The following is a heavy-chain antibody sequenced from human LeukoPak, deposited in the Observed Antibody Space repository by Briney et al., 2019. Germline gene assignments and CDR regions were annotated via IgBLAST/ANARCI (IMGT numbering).Heavy chain of an antibody. V-gene: IGHV3-48*01. J-gene: IGHJ4*02. CDR1: GFTFSSYW. CDR2: ISSSSSTI. CDR3: AREPDFWSGYANFDY. D-gene: IGHD3-3*01. Sequence: GGSLRLSCAASGFTFSSYWMSWVRQAPGKGLEWVSYISSSSSTIYYADSVKGRFTISRDNAKNSLYLQMNSLRAEDTAVYYCAREPDFWSGYANFDYWGQGTLVTVSS.